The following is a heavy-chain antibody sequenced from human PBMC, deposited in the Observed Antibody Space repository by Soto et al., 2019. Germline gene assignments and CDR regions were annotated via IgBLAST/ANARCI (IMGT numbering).Heavy chain of an antibody. CDR1: GYTFTSYA. D-gene: IGHD4-4*01. V-gene: IGHV1-3*05. Sequence: QVQLVQSGAEEKKPGASVKVSCKASGYTFTSYAMHWVRQAPGQRLEWMGWINAGNGNTKYSQKFQGRVTITGDTSASTAYMELSSLRSEDTAVYYCARGVYDFINFDWCFDLWGRGTLVTVSS. CDR3: ARGVYDFINFDWCFDL. J-gene: IGHJ2*01. CDR2: INAGNGNT.